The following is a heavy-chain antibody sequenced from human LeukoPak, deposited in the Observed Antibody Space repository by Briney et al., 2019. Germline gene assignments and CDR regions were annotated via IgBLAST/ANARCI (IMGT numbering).Heavy chain of an antibody. CDR3: ARGDSGSFPY. V-gene: IGHV3-23*01. Sequence: PGGSLRLSCAASGFTFDDYGMTWVRQAPGKGLGWVSSISGSSGTTYYAESVKGRFTISRDNSKSTLYLQMYILRVEDTATYFCARGDSGSFPYWGQGTLVTVSS. CDR1: GFTFDDYG. J-gene: IGHJ4*02. CDR2: ISGSSGTT. D-gene: IGHD3-10*01.